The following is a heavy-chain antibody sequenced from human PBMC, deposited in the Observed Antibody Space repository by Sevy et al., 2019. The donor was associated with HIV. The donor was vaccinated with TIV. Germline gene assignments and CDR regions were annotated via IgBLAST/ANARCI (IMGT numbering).Heavy chain of an antibody. D-gene: IGHD2-15*01. CDR1: EFTFSSYA. CDR3: ARDRQYCSGGTCYRTGYFDY. V-gene: IGHV3-30-3*01. J-gene: IGHJ4*02. Sequence: GGSLRLSCAASEFTFSSYAMHWVRQAPGEGLEWVAVISDDGSNKYYADSVKGRFTISRDNSKNTLYLQMSSLRAEDTAMFYCARDRQYCSGGTCYRTGYFDYWGQGTLVTVSS. CDR2: ISDDGSNK.